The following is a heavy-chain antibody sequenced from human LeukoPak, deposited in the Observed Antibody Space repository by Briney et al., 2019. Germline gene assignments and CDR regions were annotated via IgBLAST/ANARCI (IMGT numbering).Heavy chain of an antibody. V-gene: IGHV3-23*01. CDR3: AKDGGLWFGVSPFDY. CDR1: GFTFSSYA. D-gene: IGHD3-10*01. CDR2: ISGSGGST. J-gene: IGHJ4*02. Sequence: GGSLRLSCAASGFTFSSYAMSWVRQAPGKGLEWVSAISGSGGSTYYADSVKGRFTISRDNSKNTLYLQMNSLRAEDAAVYYCAKDGGLWFGVSPFDYWGQGTLVTVSS.